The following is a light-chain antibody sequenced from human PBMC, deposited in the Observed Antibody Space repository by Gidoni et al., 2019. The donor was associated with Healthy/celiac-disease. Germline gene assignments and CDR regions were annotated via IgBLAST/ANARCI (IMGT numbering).Light chain of an antibody. V-gene: IGLV3-1*01. Sequence: SYELTQPPSVSVSPGQTASITCSGDKLGDKYACWYQQKPGQSPVLVIYQDSKRPSGIPERFSGSNSGNTATLTISGTQAMDEADYDCQAWDSNTAWVFGGGTKLTVL. CDR1: KLGDKY. J-gene: IGLJ3*02. CDR3: QAWDSNTAWV. CDR2: QDS.